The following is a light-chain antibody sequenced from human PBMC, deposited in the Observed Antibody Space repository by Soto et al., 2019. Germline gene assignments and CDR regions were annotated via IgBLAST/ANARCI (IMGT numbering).Light chain of an antibody. CDR1: NSDVGRYNF. CDR2: VVS. J-gene: IGLJ3*02. Sequence: QSVLTQPRSVSGSPGQSVTISCTGTNSDVGRYNFVSWYQQLPGKAPKLLISVVSQRPSGVPDRFSGSKSGNTASLTISGLQADDEADYFCYSYTASDIWVFGGGTQLTVL. CDR3: YSYTASDIWV. V-gene: IGLV2-11*01.